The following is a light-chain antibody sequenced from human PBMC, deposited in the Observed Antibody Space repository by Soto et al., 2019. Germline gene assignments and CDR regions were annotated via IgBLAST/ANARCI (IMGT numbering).Light chain of an antibody. CDR1: QSIGSN. CDR2: AAS. V-gene: IGKV1-39*01. CDR3: QQTHTIPWT. Sequence: DLQLTQSPSSLSASVRDRITITCRASQSIGSNLNWYQQSPGKAPKLLVFAASSKPRGVPLRFDARGSGTDFSHTSYSLQPEDFVTDYCQQTHTIPWTFGQGTKGDVK. J-gene: IGKJ1*01.